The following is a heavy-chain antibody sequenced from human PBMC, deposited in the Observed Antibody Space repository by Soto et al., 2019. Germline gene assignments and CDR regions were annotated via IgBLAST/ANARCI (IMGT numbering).Heavy chain of an antibody. Sequence: SGTLCLTCTVSGGSISSGGYYWSWIRQHPGKGLEWIGYIYYSGSTYYNPSLKSRVTISVDTSKNQFSLKLSSVTAADTAVYYCAPRFLLITGTTVSHWFDPWGQGTLVTVSS. J-gene: IGHJ5*02. CDR2: IYYSGST. CDR3: APRFLLITGTTVSHWFDP. CDR1: GGSISSGGYY. D-gene: IGHD1-20*01. V-gene: IGHV4-31*03.